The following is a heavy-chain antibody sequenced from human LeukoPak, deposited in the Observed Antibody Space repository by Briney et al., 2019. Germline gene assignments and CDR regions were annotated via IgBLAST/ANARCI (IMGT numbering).Heavy chain of an antibody. V-gene: IGHV3-21*01. CDR1: GGSISSYY. Sequence: ETLSLTCTVSGGSISSYYWSWIRQPPGKGLEWVSSISSSSSYICYADSVKGRFTISRDNAKNSLYLQMNSLRAEDTAVYYCARVGYWGQGTLVTVSS. J-gene: IGHJ4*02. CDR2: ISSSSSYI. CDR3: ARVGY.